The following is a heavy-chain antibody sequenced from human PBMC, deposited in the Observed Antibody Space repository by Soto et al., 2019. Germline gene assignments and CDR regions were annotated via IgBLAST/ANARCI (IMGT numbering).Heavy chain of an antibody. CDR3: ARDGYKAALDH. CDR1: GFTFSRYS. Sequence: EVQLVESGGGLVQPGGSLRLSCAASGFTFSRYSMNWVRQAPGKGLEWVSYISSSSTIYYAGSVKGRFTISSDNAKNSLYLQMNSLRDEDTAVYYCARDGYKAALDHWGQGTLVTVSS. V-gene: IGHV3-48*02. CDR2: ISSSSTI. D-gene: IGHD5-18*01. J-gene: IGHJ4*02.